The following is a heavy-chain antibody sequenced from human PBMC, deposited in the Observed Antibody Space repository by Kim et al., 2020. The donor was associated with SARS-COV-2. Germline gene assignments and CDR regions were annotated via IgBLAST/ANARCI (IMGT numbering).Heavy chain of an antibody. CDR2: IYSGGST. Sequence: LSLTCAASGFTVSSNYMSWVRQAPGKGLEWVSVIYSGGSTYYADSVKGRFTISRDNSKNTLYLQMNSLRAEDTAVYYCATQLGYYDFWSGYSGGGMD. CDR1: GFTVSSNY. CDR3: ATQLGYYDFWSGYSGGGMD. V-gene: IGHV3-66*01. D-gene: IGHD3-3*01. J-gene: IGHJ6*01.